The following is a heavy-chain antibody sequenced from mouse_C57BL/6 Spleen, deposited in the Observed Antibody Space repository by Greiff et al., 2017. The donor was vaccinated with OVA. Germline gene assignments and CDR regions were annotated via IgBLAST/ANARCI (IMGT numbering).Heavy chain of an antibody. Sequence: QVQLQQPGTELVKPGASVKLSCKASGYTFTSYWMHWVKQRPGQGLEWIGNINPSNGGTNYNEKFKSKATLTVDKSSSTAYMQLSSLTSEDSAIYYCARIVEDYWYFDVWGTGTTVTVSS. V-gene: IGHV1-53*01. J-gene: IGHJ1*03. D-gene: IGHD2-12*01. CDR2: INPSNGGT. CDR3: ARIVEDYWYFDV. CDR1: GYTFTSYW.